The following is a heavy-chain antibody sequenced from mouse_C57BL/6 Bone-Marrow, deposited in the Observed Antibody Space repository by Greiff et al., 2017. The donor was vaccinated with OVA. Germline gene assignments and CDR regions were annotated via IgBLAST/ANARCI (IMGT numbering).Heavy chain of an antibody. D-gene: IGHD2-4*01. V-gene: IGHV5-16*01. Sequence: EVHLVESEGGLVQPGSSMKLSCTASGFTFSDYYMAWVRQVPEKGLEWVAIINYDGSSTYYLDSLKSRFIISRDNAKNILYLQMSSLKAEDTATYYCARGYDYHWYFDVWGTGTTVTVSS. CDR1: GFTFSDYY. J-gene: IGHJ1*03. CDR2: INYDGSST. CDR3: ARGYDYHWYFDV.